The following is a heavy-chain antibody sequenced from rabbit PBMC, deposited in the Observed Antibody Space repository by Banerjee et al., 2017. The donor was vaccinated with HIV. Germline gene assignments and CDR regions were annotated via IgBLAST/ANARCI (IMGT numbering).Heavy chain of an antibody. J-gene: IGHJ4*01. CDR1: GIDFSSYG. CDR2: INTITGDT. Sequence: LVESGGGLVTLGGSLKLSYKASGIDFSSYGISWVRQAPGKGLEWIAYINTITGDTVYATWAKGRFTISKASWTTVTLQMTSLTAADTATYFCARDLTGVIGWNLNLWGPGTLVTVS. D-gene: IGHD1-1*01. CDR3: ARDLTGVIGWNLNL. V-gene: IGHV1S45*01.